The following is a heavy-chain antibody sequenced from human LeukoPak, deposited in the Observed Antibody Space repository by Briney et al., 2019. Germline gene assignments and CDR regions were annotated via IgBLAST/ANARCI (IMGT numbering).Heavy chain of an antibody. V-gene: IGHV1-69*05. CDR3: ARDRYYDSSGLQFDY. D-gene: IGHD3-22*01. J-gene: IGHJ4*02. CDR2: IIPIFGTA. Sequence: GASVKVSCKASGGTFSSYAISWVRQAPGQGLEWMGRIIPIFGTANYAQKFQGRVTITTDGSTSTAYMELSSLRSEDTAVYYCARDRYYDSSGLQFDYWGQGTLVTVSS. CDR1: GGTFSSYA.